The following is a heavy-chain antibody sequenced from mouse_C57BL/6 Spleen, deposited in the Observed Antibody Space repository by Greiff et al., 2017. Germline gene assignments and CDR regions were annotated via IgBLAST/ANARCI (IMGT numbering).Heavy chain of an antibody. CDR3: ARNSNYGAMDY. D-gene: IGHD2-5*01. V-gene: IGHV1-52*01. Sequence: QVQLQQPGAELVRPGSSVKLSCKASGYTFTSYWVHWVKQRPIQGLEWIGNIDPSDSETHYNQKFKDKATLTVDKSSSTAYMQLSSLTSEDSAVYYCARNSNYGAMDYGGQGTSVTVSS. CDR2: IDPSDSET. CDR1: GYTFTSYW. J-gene: IGHJ4*01.